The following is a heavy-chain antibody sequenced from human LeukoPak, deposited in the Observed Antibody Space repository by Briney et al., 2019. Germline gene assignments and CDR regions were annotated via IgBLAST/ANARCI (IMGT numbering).Heavy chain of an antibody. V-gene: IGHV4-34*01. CDR3: ARPLTVGAQAAADV. Sequence: PETLSLTCAVYGGSFSGYYLSGIHPPPGKGLEGVGEINHSGSTNYNPSLKSRVRISVDTYKNQFSLKLSSVTAADTAVYYCARPLTVGAQAAADVWGKGTTVTVSS. CDR2: INHSGST. D-gene: IGHD1-26*01. CDR1: GGSFSGYY. J-gene: IGHJ6*04.